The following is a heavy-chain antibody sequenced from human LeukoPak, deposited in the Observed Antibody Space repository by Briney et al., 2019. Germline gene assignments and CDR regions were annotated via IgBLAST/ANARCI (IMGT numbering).Heavy chain of an antibody. J-gene: IGHJ4*02. Sequence: GGSLRLSCEASGFTFSTYWMAWVRQAPGKGLEWVANIKGDESARHQADSVKGRFTISRDNAKKSVYLQMSSLRGEDKAVYYCARDVGGSLDYWGQGTLVTVSS. CDR3: ARDVGGSLDY. CDR2: IKGDESAR. CDR1: GFTFSTYW. V-gene: IGHV3-7*01. D-gene: IGHD1-26*01.